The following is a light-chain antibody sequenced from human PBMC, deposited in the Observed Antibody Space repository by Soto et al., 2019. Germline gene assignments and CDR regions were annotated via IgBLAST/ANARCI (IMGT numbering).Light chain of an antibody. V-gene: IGKV3-20*01. J-gene: IGKJ4*01. CDR2: GAS. CDR1: QSVSSSY. CDR3: QQYGSSPS. Sequence: VLTQSPGTLSLSPGERATLSCRASQSVSSSYLAWYQQKPGQAPRLLIYGASSRATGIPDRFSGSGSGTDFTLTISRLEPEDFAVYYCQQYGSSPSFGGGTKVDIK.